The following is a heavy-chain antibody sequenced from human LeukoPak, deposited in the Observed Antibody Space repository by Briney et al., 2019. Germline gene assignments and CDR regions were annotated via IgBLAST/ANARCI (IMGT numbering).Heavy chain of an antibody. CDR1: GFTFSSYW. D-gene: IGHD1-26*01. CDR3: ARDPAGATPYYYYGMDV. Sequence: GGSLRLSCAASGFTFSSYWMHWVRQAPGKGLVWVSRINSDGSSTSYADSVKGRFTISRDNAKNTLYLQMNSLRAEDTAVYYCARDPAGATPYYYYGMDVWGQGTTVTVSS. CDR2: INSDGSST. J-gene: IGHJ6*02. V-gene: IGHV3-74*01.